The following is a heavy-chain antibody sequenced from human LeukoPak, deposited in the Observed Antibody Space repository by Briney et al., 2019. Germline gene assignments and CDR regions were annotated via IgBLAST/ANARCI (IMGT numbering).Heavy chain of an antibody. J-gene: IGHJ4*02. V-gene: IGHV4-4*07. Sequence: PSETLSLTCTVSGDSISSYYWNWIRQPAGKALQWIGSIYTSGSPNYNPSLKSRVTMSVDTSKNQFSLKLTSVTAADTAVYYCARDSGSRGWLIDYWGQGTLVTVSS. CDR1: GDSISSYY. CDR2: IYTSGSP. CDR3: ARDSGSRGWLIDY. D-gene: IGHD6-19*01.